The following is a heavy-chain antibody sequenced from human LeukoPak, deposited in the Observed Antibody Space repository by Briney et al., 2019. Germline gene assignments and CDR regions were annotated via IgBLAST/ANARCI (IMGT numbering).Heavy chain of an antibody. V-gene: IGHV3-66*01. J-gene: IGHJ4*02. D-gene: IGHD3-22*01. CDR3: ARDSKVGDYYDGSGYFGY. CDR1: GFTVSSNY. Sequence: GGSLRLSCAASGFTVSSNYMSWVRQAPGKGLEWVSVIYSGGSTYYADSVKGRFTISRDNSKNTLYLQMNSLRAEDTAVYYCARDSKVGDYYDGSGYFGYWGQGTLVTVSS. CDR2: IYSGGST.